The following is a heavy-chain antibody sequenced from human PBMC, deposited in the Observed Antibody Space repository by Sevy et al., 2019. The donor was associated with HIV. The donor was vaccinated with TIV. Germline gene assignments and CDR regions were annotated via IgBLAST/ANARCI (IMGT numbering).Heavy chain of an antibody. J-gene: IGHJ4*02. CDR2: IRNKADSYTT. V-gene: IGHV3-72*01. D-gene: IGHD6-13*01. Sequence: GGSLRLSCAASGFTFSDHYMEWVRQAPGKGLEWVGRIRNKADSYTTEYAASVKGRFTISRDESKNSLYLLMNSLKTEDTAMYYCATHAGIAAAGRVFDYWGQGTLVTVSS. CDR1: GFTFSDHY. CDR3: ATHAGIAAAGRVFDY.